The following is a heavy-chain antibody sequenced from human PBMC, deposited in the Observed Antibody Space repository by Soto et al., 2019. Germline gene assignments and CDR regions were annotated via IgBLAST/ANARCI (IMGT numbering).Heavy chain of an antibody. D-gene: IGHD5-12*01. CDR2: IIPIFGTA. CDR1: GGTFSSYA. CDR3: ARPTRGYSGYAPRGDAFGI. J-gene: IGHJ3*02. Sequence: ASVKVSGKASGGTFSSYAISWVRQAPGQGLEWMGGIIPIFGTANYAQKFQGRVTITADESTSTAYMELSSLRSEDTAVYYCARPTRGYSGYAPRGDAFGIWGQGTRVTVS. V-gene: IGHV1-69*13.